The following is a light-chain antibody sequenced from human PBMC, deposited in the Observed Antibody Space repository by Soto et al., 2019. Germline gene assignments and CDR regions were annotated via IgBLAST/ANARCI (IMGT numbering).Light chain of an antibody. Sequence: QSALTQPASVSGSPGQSITISCTGTSRDVGAYNLVSWYQQHPGKAPKLLIYEVRNRPSGISFRFSGSRSGNTASLTISGLLAEDEADYYCSPYTTRSTLVFGGGTKLTVL. V-gene: IGLV2-14*01. CDR3: SPYTTRSTLV. CDR1: SRDVGAYNL. J-gene: IGLJ2*01. CDR2: EVR.